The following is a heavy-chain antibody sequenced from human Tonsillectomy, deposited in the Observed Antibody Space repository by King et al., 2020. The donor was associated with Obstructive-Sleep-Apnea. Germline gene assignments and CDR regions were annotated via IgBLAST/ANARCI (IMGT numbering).Heavy chain of an antibody. Sequence: VQMQESGPRLVKPSETLSLTCTVSGGSFRSYYWSWIRQSPGKGLEWIGYIHYSGNTNYNPSLKSRVTMSVDTSKNQFSLRLSSLTPADTAVYYCARNLGVAARPANWFDPWGQGTLVSVSS. V-gene: IGHV4-59*01. CDR3: ARNLGVAARPANWFDP. J-gene: IGHJ5*02. CDR2: IHYSGNT. D-gene: IGHD6-6*01. CDR1: GGSFRSYY.